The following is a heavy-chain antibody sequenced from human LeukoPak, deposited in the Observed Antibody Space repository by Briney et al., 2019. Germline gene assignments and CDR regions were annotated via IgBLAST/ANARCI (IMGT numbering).Heavy chain of an antibody. J-gene: IGHJ4*02. CDR1: GYSFTTYW. V-gene: IGHV5-51*01. Sequence: GESLKISCKGSGYSFTTYWIGWVRQVPGKGLEWMGIIYPGDSDTRYSPSFQGQVTISADKSISTAYLQWSGLKASDTAMYYCARKLGPNYFDTSAFDYWGQGTLVTVSS. D-gene: IGHD3-22*01. CDR2: IYPGDSDT. CDR3: ARKLGPNYFDTSAFDY.